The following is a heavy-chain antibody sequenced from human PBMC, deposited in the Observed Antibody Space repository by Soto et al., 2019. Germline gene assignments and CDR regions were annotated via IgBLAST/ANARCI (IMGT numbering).Heavy chain of an antibody. CDR2: IYYSGST. V-gene: IGHV4-61*03. CDR3: ARGSFSSSSPYYYYGMDV. D-gene: IGHD6-6*01. CDR1: GGSVSSGSYY. Sequence: SETLSLTCTVSGGSVSSGSYYWSWIRQPPGKGLEWIGYIYYSGSTNYNPSLKSRVTISVDTSKNHFSLKLSSVTAADTAVYYCARGSFSSSSPYYYYGMDVWGQGTTVTVSS. J-gene: IGHJ6*02.